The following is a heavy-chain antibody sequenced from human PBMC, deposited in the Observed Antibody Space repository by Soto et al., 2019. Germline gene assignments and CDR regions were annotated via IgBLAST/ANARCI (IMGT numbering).Heavy chain of an antibody. CDR3: ASARGGSSLGTWDY. J-gene: IGHJ4*02. D-gene: IGHD6-6*01. Sequence: GGSLRLSCAASGFTVSSNYMSWVRQAPGKGLEWVSVIYSGGSTYYADSVKGRFTISRDNSKNTLYLQMNSLRAEDTAVYYCASARGGSSLGTWDYWGQGTLVTVSS. CDR1: GFTVSSNY. V-gene: IGHV3-66*01. CDR2: IYSGGST.